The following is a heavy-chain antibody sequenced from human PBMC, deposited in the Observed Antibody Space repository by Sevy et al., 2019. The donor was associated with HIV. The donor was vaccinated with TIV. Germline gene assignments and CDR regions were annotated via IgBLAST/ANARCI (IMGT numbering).Heavy chain of an antibody. D-gene: IGHD2-21*01. J-gene: IGHJ5*01. CDR2: ISCSRGTI. CDR3: GRAGGDCYSKNECWFVS. V-gene: IGHV3-48*01. CDR1: GFTLSAYS. Sequence: GGSLRLSCAASGFTLSAYSMNWVRQAPGKGLEWVSYISCSRGTIYYADSVKGQFNISRDNAKSSRYLQMNGLRAEDTAVYSCGRAGGDCYSKNECWFVSWGQGTLVTVSS.